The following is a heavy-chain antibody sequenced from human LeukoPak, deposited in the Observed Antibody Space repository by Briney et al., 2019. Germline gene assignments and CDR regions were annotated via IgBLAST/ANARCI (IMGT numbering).Heavy chain of an antibody. J-gene: IGHJ4*02. CDR2: INPNSGGT. D-gene: IGHD1-1*01. CDR1: GYTFTGYY. CDR3: ARDRGNWNDGVFDY. Sequence: ASVKVSCKATGYTFTGYYMHWVRQAPGQGLEWMGWINPNSGGTNYAQKFQGRVTMTRDTSISTAYMELSRLRSDDTAVYYCARDRGNWNDGVFDYWGQGTLVTVSS. V-gene: IGHV1-2*02.